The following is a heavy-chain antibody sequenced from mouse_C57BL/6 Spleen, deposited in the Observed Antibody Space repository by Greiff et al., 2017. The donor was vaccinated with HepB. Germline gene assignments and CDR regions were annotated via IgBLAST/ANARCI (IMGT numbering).Heavy chain of an antibody. CDR2: INPNNGGT. CDR3: ARQDYPAWFAY. J-gene: IGHJ3*01. V-gene: IGHV1-18*01. CDR1: GYTFTDYN. D-gene: IGHD2-4*01. Sequence: VQLQQSGPELVKPGASVKIPCKASGYTFTDYNMDWVKQSHGKSLEWIGDINPNNGGTIYNQKFKGKATLTVDKSSSTAYMELRSLTSEDTAVYYCARQDYPAWFAYWGQGTLVTVSA.